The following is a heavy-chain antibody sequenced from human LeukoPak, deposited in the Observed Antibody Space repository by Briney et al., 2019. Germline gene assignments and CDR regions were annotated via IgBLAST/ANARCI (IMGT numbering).Heavy chain of an antibody. D-gene: IGHD6-13*01. J-gene: IGHJ4*02. Sequence: TSETLSLTCTVSGGSISSGDYYWSWIRQPPGKGLEWIGRIYTSGSTNYNPSLKSRVTISVDTSKNQFSLKLSSVTAADTAVYYCASARSSWFSYWGQGTLVTVSS. CDR3: ASARSSWFSY. CDR2: IYTSGST. V-gene: IGHV4-61*02. CDR1: GGSISSGDYY.